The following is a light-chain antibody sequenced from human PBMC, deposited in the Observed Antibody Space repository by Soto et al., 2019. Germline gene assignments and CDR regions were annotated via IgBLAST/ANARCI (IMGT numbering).Light chain of an antibody. CDR3: QQYHSYWT. J-gene: IGKJ1*01. Sequence: DFQMTQSPSTLSASVGDRVTITCRASQNIRSRLAWFQPKPGKAPKLLIYDASSLESGVPQRFSGSGSGTEFTLTISSLQTDDFSTYYWQQYHSYWTFGQGTKVE. CDR1: QNIRSR. V-gene: IGKV1-5*01. CDR2: DAS.